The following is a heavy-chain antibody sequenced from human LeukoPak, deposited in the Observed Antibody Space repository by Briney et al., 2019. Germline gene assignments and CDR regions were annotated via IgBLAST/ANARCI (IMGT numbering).Heavy chain of an antibody. J-gene: IGHJ4*02. CDR2: ISYDGSNK. CDR1: AFTFSSYA. V-gene: IGHV3-30*04. CDR3: AGSRGTAHIWFDY. D-gene: IGHD3-3*02. Sequence: GRSLRLSCAASAFTFSSYAMHWVRQAPGKGLEWVAVISYDGSNKYYADSVKGRFTISRDNSKNTLYLQMNSLRAEDTAVYYCAGSRGTAHIWFDYWGQGTLVTVSS.